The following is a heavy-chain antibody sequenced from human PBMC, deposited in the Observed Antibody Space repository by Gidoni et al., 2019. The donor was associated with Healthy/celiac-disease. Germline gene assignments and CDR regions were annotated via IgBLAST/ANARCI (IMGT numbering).Heavy chain of an antibody. V-gene: IGHV3-73*02. CDR3: TRQYRDLAYYYYYYMDV. D-gene: IGHD1-1*01. CDR2: IRSKANSYAT. Sequence: EVQLVESGGGLVQPGGSLKLSCAASGFTFSGSAMHWVRQASGNGLEWVGRIRSKANSYATAYAASVKGRFTISRDDSKNTAYLQMNSLKTEDTAVYYCTRQYRDLAYYYYYYMDVWGKGTTVTVSS. CDR1: GFTFSGSA. J-gene: IGHJ6*03.